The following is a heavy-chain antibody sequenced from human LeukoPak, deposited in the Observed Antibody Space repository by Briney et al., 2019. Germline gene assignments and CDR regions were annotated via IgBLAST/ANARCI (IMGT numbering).Heavy chain of an antibody. CDR1: GYTFSSYD. CDR3: ARVRLSGSGFDS. V-gene: IGHV1-8*01. CDR2: MNPNRAKT. J-gene: IGHJ5*01. Sequence: ASVTVSCKTFGYTFSSYDITWVRQAPGHGLEWMGEMNPNRAKTAYHQKFLGRVTMTWNTSVNTAYMELTSLTSEDTAVYYCARVRLSGSGFDSWGQGTPVTVSS.